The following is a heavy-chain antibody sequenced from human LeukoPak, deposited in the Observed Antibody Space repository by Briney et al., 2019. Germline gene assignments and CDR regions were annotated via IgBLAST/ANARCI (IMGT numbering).Heavy chain of an antibody. CDR1: GYTFTGYY. V-gene: IGHV1-2*02. CDR2: INPNSGGT. D-gene: IGHD2-15*01. Sequence: ASVKVSCKASGYTFTGYYMHWVRQAPGQGLEWMGWINPNSGGTNYAQKFQGRVTMTRDTSISTAYMELSRLRSDDTAVYYCARDVQDCSGGSCYSFWFDPWGQGTLVTVSS. J-gene: IGHJ5*02. CDR3: ARDVQDCSGGSCYSFWFDP.